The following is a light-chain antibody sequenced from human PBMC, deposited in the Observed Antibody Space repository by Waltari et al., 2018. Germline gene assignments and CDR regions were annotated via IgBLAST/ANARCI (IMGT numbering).Light chain of an antibody. J-gene: IGLJ2*01. CDR2: DDR. V-gene: IGLV3-21*02. CDR1: NIGSKS. Sequence: SYVLTQPPSVSVAPGQTAQIPCGGNNIGSKSVHWYQQKPGQAPTLVVYDDRDRPAGIPERFSGSNSGNTATLTISRVEAGDEADYYCQVWDSSSDHSTVFGGGTELTVL. CDR3: QVWDSSSDHSTV.